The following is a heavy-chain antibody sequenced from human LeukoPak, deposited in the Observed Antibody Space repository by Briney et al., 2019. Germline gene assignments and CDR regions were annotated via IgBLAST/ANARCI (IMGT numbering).Heavy chain of an antibody. CDR2: FDPEDGET. J-gene: IGHJ4*02. Sequence: ASVKVSCKVSGYTLTELSMHWVRQAPGKGLEWRGGFDPEDGETIYAQKFQGRVTMTEDTSTDTAYMELSSLRSEDTAVYYCAKRGVLYDSSGYYDYWGQGTLVTVSS. D-gene: IGHD3-22*01. CDR1: GYTLTELS. V-gene: IGHV1-24*01. CDR3: AKRGVLYDSSGYYDY.